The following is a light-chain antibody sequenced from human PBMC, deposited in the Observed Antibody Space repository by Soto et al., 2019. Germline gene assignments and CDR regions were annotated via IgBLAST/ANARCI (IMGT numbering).Light chain of an antibody. J-gene: IGLJ3*02. CDR3: AAWDDSVSGWV. CDR2: RNN. V-gene: IGLV1-47*01. CDR1: SSNIGSNY. Sequence: VVTQPPSASGTPGQRVTISCSGSSSNIGSNYVYWYQQLPGTAPKLLIYRNNQRPSGVPDRFSGSKSGTSASLAISGLRSEDEADYYCAAWDDSVSGWVFGGGTQLTVL.